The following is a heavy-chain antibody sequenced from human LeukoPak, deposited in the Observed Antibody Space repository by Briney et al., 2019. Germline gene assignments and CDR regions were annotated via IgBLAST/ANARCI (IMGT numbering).Heavy chain of an antibody. CDR2: ISGSGGST. D-gene: IGHD3-22*01. CDR1: GFTLSSYA. V-gene: IGHV3-23*01. J-gene: IGHJ4*02. CDR3: AKPSSWLSERYYFDY. Sequence: PGGSLRLSCAASGFTLSSYAMSWVRQAPGKGLEWVSAISGSGGSTYYADSVKGRFTISRDNSKNTLYLQMNSLRAEDTAVYYCAKPSSWLSERYYFDYWGQGTLVTVPS.